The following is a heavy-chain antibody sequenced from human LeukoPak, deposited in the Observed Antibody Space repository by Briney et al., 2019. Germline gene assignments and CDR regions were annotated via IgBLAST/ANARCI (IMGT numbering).Heavy chain of an antibody. CDR2: IIPILGIA. CDR3: ARDEPHYYDSSGYYSIGDY. V-gene: IGHV1-69*04. Sequence: GASAKVSCKASGGTFTSYTISWVRQAPGQGLEWMGGIIPILGIANYAQKFQGRVTITADKSTSTAYMELSSLRSEDTAVYYCARDEPHYYDSSGYYSIGDYWGQGTLVTVSS. D-gene: IGHD3-22*01. J-gene: IGHJ4*02. CDR1: GGTFTSYT.